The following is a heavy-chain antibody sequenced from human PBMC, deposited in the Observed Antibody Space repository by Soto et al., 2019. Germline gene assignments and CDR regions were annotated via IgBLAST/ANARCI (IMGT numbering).Heavy chain of an antibody. J-gene: IGHJ5*02. V-gene: IGHV4-59*01. Sequence: QVQLQESGPGLVKPSETVSVTCNVSGGSTSGYYWTWIRQSPGKGLEWIGYIHSSGTTTYNPSLKSGVTISIDTSKNQGYLRVTSVTAADTAIYYCARHKKWAEQGWFDPGGQGTQVTVSS. CDR3: ARHKKWAEQGWFDP. CDR1: GGSTSGYY. D-gene: IGHD1-26*01. CDR2: IHSSGTT.